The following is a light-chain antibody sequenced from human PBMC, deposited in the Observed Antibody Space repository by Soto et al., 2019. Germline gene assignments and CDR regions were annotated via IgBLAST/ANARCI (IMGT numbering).Light chain of an antibody. CDR2: EVS. J-gene: IGLJ1*01. CDR1: TSDVGNYNY. V-gene: IGLV2-14*01. Sequence: QLVLTQPASVSGSPGQSITISCTGTTSDVGNYNYVSWYQQHPGKAPKLMIYEVSYRSTGASNRFSGTKSGNTASLTISGLQGEDEADYYCSSYTATNTYVFGTGTKLTVL. CDR3: SSYTATNTYV.